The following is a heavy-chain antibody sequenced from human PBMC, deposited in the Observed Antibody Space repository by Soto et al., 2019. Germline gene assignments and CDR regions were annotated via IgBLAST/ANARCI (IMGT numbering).Heavy chain of an antibody. Sequence: ESGGGVVQPGRSLRLSCAASGFIFSRYSMHWVRQAPGKGLEWVAMISNDGSNKDYVDSVKGRFTISRDNSNNTLSLQMNSLRAEDTAVYYCARDQFLDAFDIWGQGTMVTVSS. D-gene: IGHD2-21*01. J-gene: IGHJ3*02. CDR1: GFIFSRYS. CDR3: ARDQFLDAFDI. V-gene: IGHV3-30-3*01. CDR2: ISNDGSNK.